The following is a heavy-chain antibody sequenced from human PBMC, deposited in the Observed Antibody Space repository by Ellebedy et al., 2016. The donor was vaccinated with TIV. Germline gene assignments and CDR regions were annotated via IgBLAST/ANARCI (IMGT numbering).Heavy chain of an antibody. Sequence: MPSDTLSLTCTVPGGSISTGGYYRSWIRQHPGTGLEWIGYIFHSESTYYNPSLKSLVSISVDTSKNQFSLKLRSVTAADTAVYYCARSIAAAGTFRFDPWGQGTLVTVSS. V-gene: IGHV4-31*01. CDR1: GGSISTGGYY. J-gene: IGHJ5*02. CDR3: ARSIAAAGTFRFDP. CDR2: IFHSEST. D-gene: IGHD6-13*01.